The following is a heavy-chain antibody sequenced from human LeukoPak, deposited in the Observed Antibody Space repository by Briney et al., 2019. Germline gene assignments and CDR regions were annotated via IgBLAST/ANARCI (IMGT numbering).Heavy chain of an antibody. CDR2: VSLAGQT. CDR3: SRESGAFCPFGY. CDR1: GGSISNTNW. V-gene: IGHV4-4*02. Sequence: TSEILSLTCDVSGGSISNTNWWSWVRQPPGQGLEWIGEVSLAGQTNYNPSLNGRVTMSLDESSNQLSLKLTSATAADTAIYYCSRESGAFCPFGYWGQGTLVIVPS. J-gene: IGHJ4*02. D-gene: IGHD1-26*01.